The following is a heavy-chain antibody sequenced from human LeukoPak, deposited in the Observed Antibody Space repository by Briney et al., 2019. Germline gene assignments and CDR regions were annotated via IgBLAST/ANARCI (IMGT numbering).Heavy chain of an antibody. D-gene: IGHD1-26*01. J-gene: IGHJ4*02. CDR3: ARDGASGIVGATVYFDY. CDR2: ILYDGSNK. V-gene: IGHV3-30-3*01. Sequence: GGSLRLSCAASGFTLSSYAMRGVRQAPGKGVEWVAVILYDGSNKYYADSVQGRFTISRHNSKNTLYLQMNSLRAEDTALYYCARDGASGIVGATVYFDYWGQGTLVTVSS. CDR1: GFTLSSYA.